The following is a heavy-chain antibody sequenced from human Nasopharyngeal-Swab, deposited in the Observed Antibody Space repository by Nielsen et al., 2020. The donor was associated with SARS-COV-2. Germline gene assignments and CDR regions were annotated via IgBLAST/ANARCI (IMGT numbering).Heavy chain of an antibody. Sequence: GSLRLSCTVSGGSISSYYWSWIRQPPGKGLEWIGYIYYSGSTNYNPSLKSRATISVDTSKNQFSLKLSSVTAADTAVYYCARDRIAVAGYWYFDLWGRGTLVTVSS. CDR2: IYYSGST. CDR3: ARDRIAVAGYWYFDL. D-gene: IGHD6-19*01. V-gene: IGHV4-59*01. CDR1: GGSISSYY. J-gene: IGHJ2*01.